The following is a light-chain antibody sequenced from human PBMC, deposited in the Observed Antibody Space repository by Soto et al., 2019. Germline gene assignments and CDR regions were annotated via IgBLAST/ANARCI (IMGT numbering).Light chain of an antibody. J-gene: IGKJ2*01. CDR2: LGS. CDR3: RQALQTPYT. Sequence: DIVMTQSPLSLPVTPGEPASISCRSSQSLLHSNGYNYLDWYLQKPGQSPQLLIYLGSNRASGVPDRFRGSGSGTDFTLKISRVEAEDVGVYYCRQALQTPYTFGQGTKLELK. CDR1: QSLLHSNGYNY. V-gene: IGKV2-28*01.